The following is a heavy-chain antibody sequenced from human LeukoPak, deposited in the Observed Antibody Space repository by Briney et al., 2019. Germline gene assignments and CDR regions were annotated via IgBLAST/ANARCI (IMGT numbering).Heavy chain of an antibody. D-gene: IGHD6-19*01. Sequence: SETLSLTCTVSGGSISSSSYYWGWVRQPPGKGLEWIGSIYYSGSTYYNPSLKSRVTMSVDTSKNQFSLKLSSVTAADTAVYYCAREYSSGWSDSFDIWGQGTMVTVSS. V-gene: IGHV4-39*07. CDR1: GGSISSSSYY. J-gene: IGHJ3*02. CDR3: AREYSSGWSDSFDI. CDR2: IYYSGST.